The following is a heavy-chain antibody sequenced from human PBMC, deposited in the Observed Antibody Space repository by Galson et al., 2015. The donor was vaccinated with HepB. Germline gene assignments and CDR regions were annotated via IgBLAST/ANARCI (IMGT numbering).Heavy chain of an antibody. V-gene: IGHV3-66*01. J-gene: IGHJ4*02. CDR1: GFIVTGTY. CDR3: VRATAGRVDY. D-gene: IGHD2-21*02. CDR2: FYASGAT. Sequence: SLRLSCAASGFIVTGTYMGWVRQAPGKGLEWVSIFYASGATHYADSVRGRFTVSRDNSKSMLYLQMNIVRADDTAVYYCVRATAGRVDYWGRGTLVSVSS.